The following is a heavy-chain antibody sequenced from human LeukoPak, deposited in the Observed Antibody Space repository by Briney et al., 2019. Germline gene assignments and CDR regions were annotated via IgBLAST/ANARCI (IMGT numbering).Heavy chain of an antibody. V-gene: IGHV3-48*04. CDR3: ARDPGFSDY. Sequence: GGSLRLSCAASGFTFSSYSMNWVRQAPGKGLEWVSSISSSSSTIYYADSVKGRFTISRDNAKNSLYLQMNSLRAEDTAVYYCARDPGFSDYWGQGTLVTVSS. CDR1: GFTFSSYS. D-gene: IGHD2-15*01. J-gene: IGHJ4*02. CDR2: ISSSSSTI.